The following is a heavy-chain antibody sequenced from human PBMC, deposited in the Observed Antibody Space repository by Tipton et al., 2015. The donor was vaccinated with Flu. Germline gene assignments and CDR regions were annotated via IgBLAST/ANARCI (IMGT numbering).Heavy chain of an antibody. J-gene: IGHJ4*02. D-gene: IGHD3-10*01. V-gene: IGHV3-23*01. CDR2: ISGSGGST. CDR3: AKGPSGRLWFRELFPYYFDS. Sequence: SLRLSCAASGFTFSSYAMSWVRQAPGKGLEWVSAISGSGGSTYYADSVKGRFTISRDNSKNTLYLQMNSLRAEDTAVYYCAKGPSGRLWFRELFPYYFDSWGQGTLVTVSS. CDR1: GFTFSSYA.